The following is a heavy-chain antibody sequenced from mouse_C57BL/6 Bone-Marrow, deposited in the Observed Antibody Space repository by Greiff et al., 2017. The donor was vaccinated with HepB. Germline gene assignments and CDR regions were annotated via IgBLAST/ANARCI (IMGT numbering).Heavy chain of an antibody. V-gene: IGHV1-81*01. Sequence: QVQLQQSGAELVRPGASVKLSCKASGYTFTSYGISWVKQRTGQGLEWIGEIYPRSGNTYYNEKFKGKATLTADKSSSTAYMELRSLTSEDSAVYFCARLGLGYYFDYWGQGTTLTVSS. CDR3: ARLGLGYYFDY. CDR1: GYTFTSYG. D-gene: IGHD3-1*01. J-gene: IGHJ2*01. CDR2: IYPRSGNT.